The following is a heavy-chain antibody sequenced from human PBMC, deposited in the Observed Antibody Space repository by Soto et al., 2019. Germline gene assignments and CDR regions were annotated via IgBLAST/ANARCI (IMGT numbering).Heavy chain of an antibody. CDR3: ARRPSNAATNWFDP. J-gene: IGHJ5*02. CDR1: GGSISSYY. Sequence: SETLSLTCTVSGGSISSYYWSWIRQPPGKGLEWIGYIYYSGSTNYNPSLKSRVTISVDTSKNQFSLKLSSVTAAATAVYYCARRPSNAATNWFDPWGQGTLVTVSS. V-gene: IGHV4-59*01. CDR2: IYYSGST. D-gene: IGHD6-25*01.